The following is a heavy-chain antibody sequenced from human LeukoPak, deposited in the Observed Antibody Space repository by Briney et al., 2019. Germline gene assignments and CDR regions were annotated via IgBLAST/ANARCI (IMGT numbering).Heavy chain of an antibody. V-gene: IGHV3-73*01. J-gene: IGHJ5*02. CDR1: GFSFSDSA. D-gene: IGHD2-8*01. Sequence: PGGSLRLSCVASGFSFSDSAMHWVRQAAGKGLEWVGRIRSQPKNFATAYAASVRGRFTISRDDSKNTAYLQMDGLKNEDTAAYYCLSTNSTPGGNWFDPWGQGTLVTVSS. CDR2: IRSQPKNFAT. CDR3: LSTNSTPGGNWFDP.